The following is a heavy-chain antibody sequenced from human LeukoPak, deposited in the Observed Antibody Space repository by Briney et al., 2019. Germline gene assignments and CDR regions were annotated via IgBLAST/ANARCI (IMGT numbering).Heavy chain of an antibody. CDR3: ARGGYSYGYPSRYFDY. Sequence: GGSLRLSCAASGFTFSSYEMNWVRQAPGKGLEWVSYISSSGSTIYYADSVKGRFTISRDNAKNPLYLQMNSLRAEDTAVYYCARGGYSYGYPSRYFDYWGQGTLVTVSS. CDR1: GFTFSSYE. J-gene: IGHJ4*02. V-gene: IGHV3-48*03. D-gene: IGHD5-18*01. CDR2: ISSSGSTI.